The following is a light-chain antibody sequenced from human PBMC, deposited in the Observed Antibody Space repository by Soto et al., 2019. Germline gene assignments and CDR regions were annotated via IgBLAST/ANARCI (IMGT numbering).Light chain of an antibody. CDR2: GNS. CDR3: QSYDSSLSGSV. CDR1: SSNIGAGYD. J-gene: IGLJ3*02. Sequence: QSVLTQPPSVSGAPGQRVTISCTWSSSNIGAGYDVHWYQQLPGTAPKLLIYGNSNRPSGVPDRFSGSKSGTSASLAITGLQAEDEADYYCQSYDSSLSGSVFGGGTKVTVL. V-gene: IGLV1-40*01.